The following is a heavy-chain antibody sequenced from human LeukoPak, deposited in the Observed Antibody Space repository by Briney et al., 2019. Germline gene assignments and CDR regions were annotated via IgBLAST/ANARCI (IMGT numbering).Heavy chain of an antibody. CDR3: TTRYSGYEPYYAMDV. J-gene: IGHJ6*02. D-gene: IGHD5-12*01. V-gene: IGHV3-15*01. CDR1: GFTFSGSA. CDR2: IKSKTDGGTT. Sequence: GGSLRLSCAASGFTFSGSAMHWVRQASGKGLEWVGRIKSKTDGGTTDYAAPVKGRFTISRDDSKNTLYLQMNSLKTEDTAVYYCTTRYSGYEPYYAMDVWGQGTTVTVSS.